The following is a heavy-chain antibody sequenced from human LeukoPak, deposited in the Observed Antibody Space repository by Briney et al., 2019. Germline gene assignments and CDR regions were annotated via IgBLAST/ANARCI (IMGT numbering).Heavy chain of an antibody. V-gene: IGHV1-18*01. CDR1: GYTFTSYG. CDR3: ARDNLATPTTLAFDP. D-gene: IGHD5-12*01. CDR2: ISAYNGNT. Sequence: GASVKVSCKASGYTFTSYGITWVGQAPGQGLEWMGWISAYNGNTNYAQNLQGRVTMTTDTSTSTAYMELRSPRSDDTGVYYCARDNLATPTTLAFDPWGQGTLVTVSS. J-gene: IGHJ5*02.